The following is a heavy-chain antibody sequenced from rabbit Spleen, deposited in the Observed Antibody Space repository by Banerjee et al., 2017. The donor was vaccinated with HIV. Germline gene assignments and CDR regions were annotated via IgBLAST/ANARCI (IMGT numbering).Heavy chain of an antibody. CDR2: IFAGGGRT. Sequence: QEQLEESGGDLVKAEGSLTLTCTASGFSFSSGYDMCWVRQAPGKGLEWIACIFAGGGRTYYASWAKGRFTISKSSSTTVTLQMTSLTAADTATYFCARSYNHAGYWATRFDLWGQGTLVTVS. CDR1: GFSFSSGYD. D-gene: IGHD1-1*01. CDR3: ARSYNHAGYWATRFDL. V-gene: IGHV1S45*01. J-gene: IGHJ3*01.